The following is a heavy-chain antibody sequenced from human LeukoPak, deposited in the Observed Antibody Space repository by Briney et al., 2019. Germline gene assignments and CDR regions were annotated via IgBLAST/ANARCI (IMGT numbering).Heavy chain of an antibody. CDR3: ARLGCSSTSCPNYYYYYMDV. D-gene: IGHD2-2*01. J-gene: IGHJ6*03. CDR2: IYTSGST. V-gene: IGHV4-4*09. Sequence: SETLSLTCTVSGGPISSYYWSWIRQPPGKGLEWIGYIYTSGSTNYNPSLKSRVTISVDTSKNQFSLKLSSVTAADTAVYYCARLGCSSTSCPNYYYYYMDVWGKGTTVTVSS. CDR1: GGPISSYY.